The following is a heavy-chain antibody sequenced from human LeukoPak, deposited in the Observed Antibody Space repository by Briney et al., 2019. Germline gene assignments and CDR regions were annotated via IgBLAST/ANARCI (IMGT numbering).Heavy chain of an antibody. D-gene: IGHD3-22*01. CDR3: AKDPTSHYYDSSGYYIDY. CDR1: GFTFSIYA. CDR2: ISGSGGST. V-gene: IGHV3-23*01. Sequence: GGSLRLSCAASGFTFSIYAMSWVRQAPGKGLEWVSAISGSGGSTYYADSVKGRFTISRDNSKNTLYLQMNSLRAEDTAVYYCAKDPTSHYYDSSGYYIDYWGQGTLVTVSS. J-gene: IGHJ4*02.